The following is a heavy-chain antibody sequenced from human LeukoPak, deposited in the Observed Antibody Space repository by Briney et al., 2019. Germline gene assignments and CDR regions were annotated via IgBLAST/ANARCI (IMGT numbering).Heavy chain of an antibody. J-gene: IGHJ4*02. CDR3: AKDGAYINYQYYFDF. CDR1: GFSFSDYG. Sequence: PGGSLRLSCAASGFSFSDYGIHWVRQAPGKGLEWVAVISFDGSNKYYADSVKGRFTISRDNSKTTLSLQMNSLRVEDTAVYYCAKDGAYINYQYYFDFWGRGTLVTVSS. D-gene: IGHD4-11*01. CDR2: ISFDGSNK. V-gene: IGHV3-30*18.